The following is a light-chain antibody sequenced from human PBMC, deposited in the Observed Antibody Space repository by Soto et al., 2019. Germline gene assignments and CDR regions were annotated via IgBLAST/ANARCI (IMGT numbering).Light chain of an antibody. CDR2: WAY. Sequence: DIVMTQSPDSLAVSLGERATVNCKSGQSVLYSSDNRNYLAWYQQKPGQSPKLLISWAYTRESGVPDRFSGSGSGTDFPLTISSLQADDVAVYFCQQYYTIPRTFGQGTKVEIK. CDR1: QSVLYSSDNRNY. CDR3: QQYYTIPRT. J-gene: IGKJ1*01. V-gene: IGKV4-1*01.